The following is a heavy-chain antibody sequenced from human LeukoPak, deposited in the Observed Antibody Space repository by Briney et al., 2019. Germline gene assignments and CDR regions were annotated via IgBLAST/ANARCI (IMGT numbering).Heavy chain of an antibody. Sequence: GGSLRLSCAASGFTFSSYAMHWVRQAPGKGLEYVSAISSNGGSTYYANSVKGRFTISRDNSKNTLYLQMDSLRAEDMAVYYCARVLGVGATWYFDYWGQGTLVTVSS. D-gene: IGHD1-26*01. J-gene: IGHJ4*02. CDR3: ARVLGVGATWYFDY. CDR1: GFTFSSYA. CDR2: ISSNGGST. V-gene: IGHV3-64*01.